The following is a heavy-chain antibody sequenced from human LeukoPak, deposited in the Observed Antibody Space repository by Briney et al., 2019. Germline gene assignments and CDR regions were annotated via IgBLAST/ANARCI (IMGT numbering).Heavy chain of an antibody. CDR1: GGSISISSYY. V-gene: IGHV4-39*02. CDR2: IYYSGST. D-gene: IGHD3-16*01. Sequence: PSETLSLTCTVSGGSISISSYYWGWIRQPPGKGLEWIGSIYYSGSTYYNPSLKSRVTISVDTSKNQFSLKLSSVTAADTAVYSCARDPHGGELGDCFDIWGQGTMVTVSS. CDR3: ARDPHGGELGDCFDI. J-gene: IGHJ3*02.